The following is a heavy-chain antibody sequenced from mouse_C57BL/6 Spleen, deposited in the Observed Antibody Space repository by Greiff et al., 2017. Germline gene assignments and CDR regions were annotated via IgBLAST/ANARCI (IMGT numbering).Heavy chain of an antibody. Sequence: VQLQQPGAELVKPGASVKLSCKASGYTFTSYWMHWVKQRPGQGLEWIGMIHPNSGSTNYNEKFKSKATLTVDKSSSTAYMQLSSLTSEDSAVYYCARFGGSRDYYAMDYWGQGTSVTVSS. CDR1: GYTFTSYW. J-gene: IGHJ4*01. D-gene: IGHD1-1*01. CDR2: IHPNSGST. CDR3: ARFGGSRDYYAMDY. V-gene: IGHV1-64*01.